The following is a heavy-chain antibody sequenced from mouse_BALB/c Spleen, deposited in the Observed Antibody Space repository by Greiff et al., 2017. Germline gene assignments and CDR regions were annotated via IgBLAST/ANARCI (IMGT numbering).Heavy chain of an antibody. V-gene: IGHV1S126*01. J-gene: IGHJ3*01. CDR2: IDPSDSET. CDR1: GYSFTSYW. Sequence: VQLQQSGPQLVRPGASVKISCKASGYSFTSYWMHWVKQRPGQGLEWIGMIDPSDSETRLNQKFKDKATLTVDKSSSTAYMQLSSPTSEDSAVYYCARFLYDYEGAYWGQGTLVTVSA. CDR3: ARFLYDYEGAY. D-gene: IGHD2-4*01.